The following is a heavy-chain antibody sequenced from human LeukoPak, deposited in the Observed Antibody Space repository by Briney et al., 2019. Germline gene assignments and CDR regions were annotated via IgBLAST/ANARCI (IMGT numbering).Heavy chain of an antibody. J-gene: IGHJ4*02. V-gene: IGHV4-31*03. Sequence: SETLSLTCTVSGGSISSGGYYWSWIRQHPGKGLEWIGYIYYSGSTYYNPSLKSRVTISVDTSKNQFSLKLSSVTAADTAVYYCARHGDCSSTSCPLYYFDYWGQGTLVTVSS. D-gene: IGHD2-2*01. CDR2: IYYSGST. CDR3: ARHGDCSSTSCPLYYFDY. CDR1: GGSISSGGYY.